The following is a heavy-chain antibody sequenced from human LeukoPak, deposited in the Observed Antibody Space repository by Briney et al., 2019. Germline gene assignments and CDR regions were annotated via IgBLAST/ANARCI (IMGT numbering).Heavy chain of an antibody. CDR2: ISYDGSNK. V-gene: IGHV3-30*03. J-gene: IGHJ4*02. D-gene: IGHD5-18*01. Sequence: GGSLRLSCVVSGFNFRNYWMSWVRQAPGKGLEWVAVISYDGSNKYYADSVKGRFTISRDNSKNTLYLQMNSLRAEDTAVYYCARASVQLWLFDYWGQGTLVTVSS. CDR1: GFNFRNYW. CDR3: ARASVQLWLFDY.